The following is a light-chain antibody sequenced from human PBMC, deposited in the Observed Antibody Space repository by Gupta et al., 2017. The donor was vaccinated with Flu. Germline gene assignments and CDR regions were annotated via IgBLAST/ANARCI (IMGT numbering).Light chain of an antibody. CDR1: QSINTNY. CDR3: QQYYNSRHT. J-gene: IGKJ2*01. V-gene: IGKV3-20*01. CDR2: STS. Sequence: EVVLTQSPSPLSLSPGERVTLSCRASQSINTNYLAWYQQKPGQAPRLLSFSTSSRATGIPDRLTGSGSGTDFTLTIIRLEPEDLAMYYCQQYYNSRHTFGQGTKLQIK.